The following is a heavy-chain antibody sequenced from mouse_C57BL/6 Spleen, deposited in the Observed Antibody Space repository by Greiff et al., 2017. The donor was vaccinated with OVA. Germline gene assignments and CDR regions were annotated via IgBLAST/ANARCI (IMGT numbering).Heavy chain of an antibody. CDR3: ARGGHWYFDV. J-gene: IGHJ1*03. Sequence: QVQLQQPGAELVKPGASVKLSCKASGYTFTSYWMQWVKQRPGQGLEWIGEIDPSDSYTNYNQKFKGKATLTVDTSSSTAYMQLSSLTSEDSAVYYCARGGHWYFDVWGTGTTVTVSS. CDR2: IDPSDSYT. CDR1: GYTFTSYW. V-gene: IGHV1-50*01.